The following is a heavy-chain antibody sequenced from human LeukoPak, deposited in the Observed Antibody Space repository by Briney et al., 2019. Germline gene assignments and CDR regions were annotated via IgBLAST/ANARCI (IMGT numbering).Heavy chain of an antibody. CDR3: VRDGRSGWHFDY. Sequence: GGSLRLSCAASGFTFSSYEMNWVRQAPGKGLEWVSYISSSGSTIYYADSVKGRFTISRDNAKNSLYLQMNSLRAEDTAVYYCVRDGRSGWHFDYWGQGALVTVSS. D-gene: IGHD6-19*01. CDR1: GFTFSSYE. V-gene: IGHV3-48*03. CDR2: ISSSGSTI. J-gene: IGHJ4*02.